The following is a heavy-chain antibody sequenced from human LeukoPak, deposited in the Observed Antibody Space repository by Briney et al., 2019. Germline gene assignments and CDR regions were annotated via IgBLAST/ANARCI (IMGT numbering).Heavy chain of an antibody. CDR1: GFTFSNYV. CDR2: INPNSGGT. V-gene: IGHV1-2*02. CDR3: ARVVAAAGAGDFDY. Sequence: GGSLRLSCAASGFTFSNYVMHWVRQAPGQGLEWMGWINPNSGGTSSAQKFQGRVTMTRDTSITTAYMELNSLTSDDTAVYYCARVVAAAGAGDFDYWGQGTLVTVSS. D-gene: IGHD6-13*01. J-gene: IGHJ4*02.